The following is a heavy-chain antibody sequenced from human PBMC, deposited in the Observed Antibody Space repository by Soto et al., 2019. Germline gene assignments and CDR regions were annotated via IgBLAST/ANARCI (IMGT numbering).Heavy chain of an antibody. J-gene: IGHJ2*01. CDR1: GFTFSSYG. D-gene: IGHD1-26*01. CDR2: ISYDGSNK. CDR3: AKDRDSGSYSNWYFDL. Sequence: GGSLRLSCAASGFTFSSYGMHWVRQAPGKGLEWVAVISYDGSNKYYADSVKGRFTISRDNSKNTLYLKMNSLRAEDTAVYYCAKDRDSGSYSNWYFDLWGRGTLVTVSS. V-gene: IGHV3-30*18.